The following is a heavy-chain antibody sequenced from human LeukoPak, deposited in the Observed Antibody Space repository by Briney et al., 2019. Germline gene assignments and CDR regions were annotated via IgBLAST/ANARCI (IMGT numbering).Heavy chain of an antibody. D-gene: IGHD5-12*01. CDR3: AKSNGYGLIDY. CDR2: INHSGST. V-gene: IGHV4-34*01. Sequence: SETLSLTCAVYGGSFSGYYWSWIRQPPGKGLEWIGEINHSGSTNYNPSLKSRVTISVDTSKNQFSLKLSSVTAADTAVYYCAKSNGYGLIDYWGQGTLVTVSS. J-gene: IGHJ4*02. CDR1: GGSFSGYY.